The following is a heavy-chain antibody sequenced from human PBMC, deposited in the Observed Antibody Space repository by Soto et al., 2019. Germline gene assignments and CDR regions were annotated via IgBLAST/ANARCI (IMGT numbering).Heavy chain of an antibody. CDR1: GFSLSTTKVG. Sequence: QITLKESGPTLVKPTQTLTLTCTFSGFSLSTTKVGVGWIRQPPGKALEWLALIFWNDDTRYSPSLKSRLTITKDTSKNQVVLTMTNMDPVDTATYYCEHMHSGGASNSWGQGTLVTVSS. J-gene: IGHJ4*02. CDR2: IFWNDDT. V-gene: IGHV2-5*01. D-gene: IGHD5-12*01. CDR3: EHMHSGGASNS.